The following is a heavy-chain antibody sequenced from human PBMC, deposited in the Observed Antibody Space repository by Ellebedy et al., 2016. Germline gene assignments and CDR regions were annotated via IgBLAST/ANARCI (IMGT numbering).Heavy chain of an antibody. J-gene: IGHJ5*02. CDR2: IYYSGST. CDR1: GGSISSGDYY. CDR3: ARDRLGEPYLSWFDP. V-gene: IGHV4-61*08. D-gene: IGHD1-14*01. Sequence: SETLSLXCTVSGGSISSGDYYWSWIRQPPGKGLEWIGYIYYSGSTNYNPSLKSRVTISVDTSKNQFSLKLSSVTAADTAVYYCARDRLGEPYLSWFDPWGQGTLVTVSS.